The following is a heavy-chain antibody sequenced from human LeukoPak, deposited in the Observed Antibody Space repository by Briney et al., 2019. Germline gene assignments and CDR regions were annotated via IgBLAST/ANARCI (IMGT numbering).Heavy chain of an antibody. CDR2: IYHSGST. V-gene: IGHV4-38-2*01. J-gene: IGHJ3*02. Sequence: SETLSLTCAVSGYSISSGYYWGWIRQPPGKGLEWIGSIYHSGSTYYNPSLKSRVTISVDTSKNQFSLKLSSVTAADTAVYYCARHEWIQLYHAFDIWGQGTMVTVSS. D-gene: IGHD5-18*01. CDR3: ARHEWIQLYHAFDI. CDR1: GYSISSGYY.